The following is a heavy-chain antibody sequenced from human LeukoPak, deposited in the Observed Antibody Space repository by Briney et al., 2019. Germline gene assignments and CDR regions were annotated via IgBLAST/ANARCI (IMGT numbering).Heavy chain of an antibody. Sequence: SVKVSCKASGGTFSSYAISWVRQAPGQGLEWMGGIIPIFGTANYAQKFQGRVTITADESTSTAYMELSSLRSEDTAVYYCARDPSYDILTGCYNVPNYFDYWGQGTLVTVSS. CDR2: IIPIFGTA. CDR1: GGTFSSYA. CDR3: ARDPSYDILTGCYNVPNYFDY. J-gene: IGHJ4*02. V-gene: IGHV1-69*13. D-gene: IGHD3-9*01.